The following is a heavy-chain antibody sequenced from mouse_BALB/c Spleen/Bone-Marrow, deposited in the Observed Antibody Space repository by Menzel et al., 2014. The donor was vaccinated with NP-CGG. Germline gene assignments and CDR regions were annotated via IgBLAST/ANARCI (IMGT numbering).Heavy chain of an antibody. J-gene: IGHJ3*01. Sequence: VMLVESGPGLVSPSQSLSITCTVFEFSLTSYGVHWVRQPPGKGLEWLGVIWAGGSTNYNSALMSRLSISKDNSKSQVFLKMNSLQTDDTAMYYCARGGSSRAWFAYWGQGTLVTVSA. CDR1: EFSLTSYG. V-gene: IGHV2-9*02. D-gene: IGHD1-1*01. CDR2: IWAGGST. CDR3: ARGGSSRAWFAY.